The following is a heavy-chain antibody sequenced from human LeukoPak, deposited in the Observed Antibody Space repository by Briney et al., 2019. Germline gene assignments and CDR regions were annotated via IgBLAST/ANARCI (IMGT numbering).Heavy chain of an antibody. CDR2: INHSGST. D-gene: IGHD1-7*01. Sequence: SETLSLTCAVYGGSFSGYYWSWIRQPPGKGLEWIGEINHSGSTNYNPSLKSRVTISVDTSKNQFSLKLSSVTAADTAVYYCARVEELRFLNYWGQGTLVTVSS. CDR3: ARVEELRFLNY. CDR1: GGSFSGYY. J-gene: IGHJ4*02. V-gene: IGHV4-34*01.